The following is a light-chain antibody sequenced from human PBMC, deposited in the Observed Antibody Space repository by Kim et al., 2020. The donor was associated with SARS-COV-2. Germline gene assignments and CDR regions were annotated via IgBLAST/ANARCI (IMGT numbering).Light chain of an antibody. CDR1: QTVGNNY. J-gene: IGKJ4*01. V-gene: IGKV3-20*01. CDR3: QQCATSPLT. CDR2: DAS. Sequence: EIVLTQSPGTLSLSPGDRATLSCRASQTVGNNYLAWYQQKPGQAPRLLIYDASSRATGIPDRFSGSGSGTDFTLTISRLEPEDFAVYYCQQCATSPLTFGGGTKVDIK.